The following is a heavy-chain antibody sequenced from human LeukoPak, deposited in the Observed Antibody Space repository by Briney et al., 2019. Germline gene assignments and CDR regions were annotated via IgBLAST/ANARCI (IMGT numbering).Heavy chain of an antibody. D-gene: IGHD1-26*01. CDR3: AKVSVLSGSYLDY. Sequence: GGSLRLSCAASGFTFSSYGMHWVRQAPGKGLEWVAVISYDGSNKYYADSVKGRFTISRDNSKNTLYLQMNSLRAEDTAVYYCAKVSVLSGSYLDYWGQGTLVTVSS. CDR2: ISYDGSNK. CDR1: GFTFSSYG. J-gene: IGHJ4*02. V-gene: IGHV3-30*18.